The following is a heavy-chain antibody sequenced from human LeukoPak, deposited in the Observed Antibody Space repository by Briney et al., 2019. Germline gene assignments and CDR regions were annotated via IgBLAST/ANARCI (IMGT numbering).Heavy chain of an antibody. D-gene: IGHD4-11*01. CDR2: IIPIFGTA. V-gene: IGHV1-69*06. J-gene: IGHJ6*03. CDR1: GGTFSSYA. CDR3: AIIDQSTVTTQYYYYYMDV. Sequence: WASVKVSCKASGGTFSSYAISWVRQAPRQGLEWMGGIIPIFGTANYAQKFQGRVTITADKSTSTAYMELSSLRSEDTAVYYCAIIDQSTVTTQYYYYYMDVWGKGTTVTVSS.